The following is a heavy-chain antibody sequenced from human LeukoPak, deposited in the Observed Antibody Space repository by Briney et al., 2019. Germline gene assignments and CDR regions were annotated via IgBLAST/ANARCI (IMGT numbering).Heavy chain of an antibody. J-gene: IGHJ3*02. CDR3: ARSVTEVRGVLRETYHASDI. CDR1: GYTFTSYD. Sequence: GASVKVSCKASGYTFTSYDINWVRQATGQGLEWMGWMNPNSGNTGYAQKFQGRVTMTRNTSISTAYMELSSLRSDDTAVYYCARSVTEVRGVLRETYHASDIWGQGTMVIVSS. V-gene: IGHV1-8*01. CDR2: MNPNSGNT. D-gene: IGHD3-10*01.